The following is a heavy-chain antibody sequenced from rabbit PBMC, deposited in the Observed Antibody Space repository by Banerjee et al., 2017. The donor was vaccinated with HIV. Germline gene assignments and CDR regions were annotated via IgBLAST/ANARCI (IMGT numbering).Heavy chain of an antibody. CDR3: ARRLYGDVRHYNL. V-gene: IGHV1S40*01. J-gene: IGHJ4*01. CDR1: GISFSSSYY. CDR2: IGTGSGGDT. D-gene: IGHD2-1*01. Sequence: QSLEESGGDLVKPGASLTLTCTASGISFSSSYYMCWVRQAPGKGLEWIGCIGTGSGGDTYYASWAKGRFTISKTSSTTVTLQMTSLTAADTATYFCARRLYGDVRHYNLWGPGTLVTVS.